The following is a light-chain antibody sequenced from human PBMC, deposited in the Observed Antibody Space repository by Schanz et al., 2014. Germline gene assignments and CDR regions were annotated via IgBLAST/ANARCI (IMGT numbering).Light chain of an antibody. CDR3: QQRSNWHLT. V-gene: IGKV3-11*01. CDR1: QSVNRK. CDR2: DAS. Sequence: EIVMTQSPATLSLFPGERATLSCRASQSVNRKLAWYQQKPGQGPRLLIYDASNRATGIPARFSGSGSGTDFTLTISSLEPEDFAVYYCQQRSNWHLTFGGGTKVEIK. J-gene: IGKJ4*01.